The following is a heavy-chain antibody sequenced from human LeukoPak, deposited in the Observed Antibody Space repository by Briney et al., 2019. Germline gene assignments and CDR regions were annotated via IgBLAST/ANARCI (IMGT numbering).Heavy chain of an antibody. J-gene: IGHJ4*02. CDR2: MNPNSGGT. V-gene: IGHV1-2*02. CDR1: GYTLTGHS. D-gene: IGHD3-16*02. CDR3: ARDKLGLGELSLYDE. Sequence: GASVKVSCKASGYTLTGHSMHWVRQAPGQGLEWMGWMNPNSGGTKYTRKFQGRVTMTRDTSISTAYMELSRLTSDDTAMYYCARDKLGLGELSLYDEWGQRTQVTVSS.